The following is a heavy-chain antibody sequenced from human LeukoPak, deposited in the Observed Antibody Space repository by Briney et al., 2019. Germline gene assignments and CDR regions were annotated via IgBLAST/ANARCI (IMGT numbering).Heavy chain of an antibody. CDR1: GFTFTNYG. J-gene: IGHJ4*02. CDR3: AKDSDYGDYNLDY. Sequence: PGGSLRLSCAASGFTFTNYGIHWVRRAPGKGLEWVAVIWYDGSNKYYADSVKGRFTISRDNSNNTVYLQMNSLRAEDTAVYYCAKDSDYGDYNLDYWGQGTLVTVSS. V-gene: IGHV3-33*06. CDR2: IWYDGSNK. D-gene: IGHD4-17*01.